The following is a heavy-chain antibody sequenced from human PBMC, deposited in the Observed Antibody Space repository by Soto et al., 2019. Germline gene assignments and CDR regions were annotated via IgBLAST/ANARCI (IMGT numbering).Heavy chain of an antibody. CDR2: ISAYNGNT. V-gene: IGHV1-18*04. D-gene: IGHD6-6*01. Sequence: ASVKVSCKASGYTFTSYGISWVRQAPGQGLEWMGWISAYNGNTNYAQKLQGRVTMTTDTSTSTAYMELRSLRSDDTAVYYCARWEQLIVGPTNWFDPWGQGTLVTVSS. CDR3: ARWEQLIVGPTNWFDP. CDR1: GYTFTSYG. J-gene: IGHJ5*02.